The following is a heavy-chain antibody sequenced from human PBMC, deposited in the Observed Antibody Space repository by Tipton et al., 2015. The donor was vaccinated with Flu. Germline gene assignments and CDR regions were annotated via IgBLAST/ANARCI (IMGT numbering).Heavy chain of an antibody. V-gene: IGHV4-31*03. J-gene: IGHJ2*01. CDR1: GGPISSGGDY. CDR3: ARMEWTVTTPRYFDL. Sequence: TLSLTCTVSGGPISSGGDYWSWIRQHPGKGLEWIGHIYYIGSTYYNPSLKGRVTISVDTSKNQFSLKLSSLTAADTAVYYCARMEWTVTTPRYFDLWGRGTLVTVSS. D-gene: IGHD4-17*01. CDR2: IYYIGST.